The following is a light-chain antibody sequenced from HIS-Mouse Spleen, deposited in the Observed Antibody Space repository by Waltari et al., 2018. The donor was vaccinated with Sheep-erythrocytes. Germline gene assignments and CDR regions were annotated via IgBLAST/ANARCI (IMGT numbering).Light chain of an antibody. CDR2: SNT. V-gene: IGLV1-44*01. CDR1: SSNIGSNT. CDR3: AAWDDSLNGPV. J-gene: IGLJ3*02. Sequence: QSVLTQPPSASGTPGQRVTISCSGSSSNIGSNTVNWYQQLPGTAPKLLFYSNTRRPSGVPDRFSGSKSGTSASLAISGLQSEDEADYHCAAWDDSLNGPVFGGGTKLTVL.